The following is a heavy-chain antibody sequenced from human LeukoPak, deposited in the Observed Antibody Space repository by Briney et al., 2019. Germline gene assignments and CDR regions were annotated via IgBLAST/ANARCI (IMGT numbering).Heavy chain of an antibody. Sequence: PSETLSLTCTVSGGSISSGSYCWSWIRQPAGKGLEWIGHIYTSGSTNYNPSLKSRVTISVDTSKNQFSLKLSSVTAADTAVYYCVGLVVPGWFDPWGQGTLVTVSS. J-gene: IGHJ5*02. V-gene: IGHV4-61*09. D-gene: IGHD2-2*01. CDR1: GGSISSGSYC. CDR2: IYTSGST. CDR3: VGLVVPGWFDP.